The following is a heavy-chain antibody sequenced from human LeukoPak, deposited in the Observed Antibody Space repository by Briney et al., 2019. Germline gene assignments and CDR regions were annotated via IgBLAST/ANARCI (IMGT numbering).Heavy chain of an antibody. CDR1: GGSISSGSYY. CDR3: ARHGGSGLDWFDP. V-gene: IGHV4-61*02. Sequence: SETLSLTCTVSGGSISSGSYYWSWIRQPAGKGLEWIGRIYTSGSTNYNPSLNSRVTISVDTSNNQFSLKLSSVTAADTAVYYCARHGGSGLDWFDPWGQGTLVTVSS. J-gene: IGHJ5*02. D-gene: IGHD3-10*01. CDR2: IYTSGST.